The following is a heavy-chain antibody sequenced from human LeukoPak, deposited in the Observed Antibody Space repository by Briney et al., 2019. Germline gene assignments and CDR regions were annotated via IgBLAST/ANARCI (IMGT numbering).Heavy chain of an antibody. CDR1: GFTFSSYA. J-gene: IGHJ1*01. CDR3: AKDSQWLTPPPRYFQH. D-gene: IGHD6-19*01. CDR2: ISYDGSNK. V-gene: IGHV3-30-3*01. Sequence: GGSLRLSCAASGFTFSSYAMHWVRQAPGKGLAWAALISYDGSNKYYADSVKGRFTISRDNAKNSLYLQMNSLRAEDTALYYCAKDSQWLTPPPRYFQHWGQGTLVTVSS.